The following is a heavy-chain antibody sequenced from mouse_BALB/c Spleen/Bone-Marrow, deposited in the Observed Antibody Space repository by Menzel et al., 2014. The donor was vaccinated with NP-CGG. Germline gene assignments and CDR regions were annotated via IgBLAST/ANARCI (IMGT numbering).Heavy chain of an antibody. CDR1: GFNIKDTY. V-gene: IGHV14-3*02. CDR2: IDPANGNT. J-gene: IGHJ3*01. Sequence: VQLKQSGAELVKPGASVKLSCTASGFNIKDTYMHWVKQRPEQGLEWIGRIDPANGNTKYDPKFQGKATITADTSSNTAYLRLSSLTSEDTAVYYCATYYRYDRRFAYWGQGTLVTVSA. CDR3: ATYYRYDRRFAY. D-gene: IGHD2-14*01.